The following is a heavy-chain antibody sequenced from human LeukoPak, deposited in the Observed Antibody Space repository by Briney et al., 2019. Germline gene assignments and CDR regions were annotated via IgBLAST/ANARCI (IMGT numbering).Heavy chain of an antibody. D-gene: IGHD3-10*01. Sequence: SGGSLRLSCSASGYTFSAYDFSWVRQAPGKGLEYVSSISSIGGSTNYADSVKGRLTISRDNSKSTLYLLMSSLRAEDSAVYYCVRGGAYYYDSGGYPLYWGQGTLVTVSS. J-gene: IGHJ4*02. CDR2: ISSIGGST. CDR3: VRGGAYYYDSGGYPLY. V-gene: IGHV3-64D*06. CDR1: GYTFSAYD.